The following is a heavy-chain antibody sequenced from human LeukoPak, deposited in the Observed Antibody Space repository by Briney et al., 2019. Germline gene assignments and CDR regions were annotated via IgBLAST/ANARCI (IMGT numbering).Heavy chain of an antibody. D-gene: IGHD3-22*01. J-gene: IGHJ4*02. CDR3: ARTYYYDSSGYPDY. CDR2: ISSSSSTI. V-gene: IGHV3-48*01. Sequence: GGSLRLSCAASGFTFSTYNMNWVRQAPGKGLEWVSYISSSSSTIYCADYVQGRFTVSRDNAKNSLYLQMNSLRAEDTAVYYCARTYYYDSSGYPDYWGQGTLVTVSS. CDR1: GFTFSTYN.